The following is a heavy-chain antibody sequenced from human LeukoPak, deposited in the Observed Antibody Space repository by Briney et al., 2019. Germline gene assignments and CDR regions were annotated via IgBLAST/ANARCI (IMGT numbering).Heavy chain of an antibody. CDR1: GFSFSSYW. D-gene: IGHD3-16*01. J-gene: IGHJ4*02. CDR2: ISDDGSEG. CDR3: ARGSAWGGDY. Sequence: PGGSLRLSCAASGFSFSSYWMTWVRQTPGKGLEWVASISDDGSEGYYVNSVKGRFTNTKDNPKNSLYPQMNTPGADATAVYYCARGSAWGGDYWGQGTLVAVSS. V-gene: IGHV3-7*05.